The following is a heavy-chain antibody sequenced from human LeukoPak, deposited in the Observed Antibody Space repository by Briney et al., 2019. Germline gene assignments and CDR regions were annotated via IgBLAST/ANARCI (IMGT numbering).Heavy chain of an antibody. CDR3: ARGWYSSSWGSYYMDV. Sequence: GSSVKVSCKASGGTFSSYAISWVRQAPGQGLEWMGGIIPTFGTANYAQKFQGRVTITADQSTSTAYMELRSLRSDDAAVYYCARGWYSSSWGSYYMDVWGKGTTVTVSS. D-gene: IGHD6-13*01. CDR1: GGTFSSYA. J-gene: IGHJ6*03. V-gene: IGHV1-69*01. CDR2: IIPTFGTA.